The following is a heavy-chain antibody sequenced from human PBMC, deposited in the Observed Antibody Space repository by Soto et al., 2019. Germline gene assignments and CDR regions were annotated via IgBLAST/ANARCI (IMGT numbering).Heavy chain of an antibody. CDR1: GGTFSSYA. V-gene: IGHV1-69*13. J-gene: IGHJ5*02. CDR2: IIPIFGTA. CDR3: ATEARPGRPLRPSWLDP. Sequence: SVKVSCKASGGTFSSYAISWVRQAPGQGLEWMGGIIPIFGTANYAQKFQGRVTITADESTSTAYMELSSLRSEDTAVYYCATEARPGRPLRPSWLDPWGQGNLVTFSS. D-gene: IGHD3-16*01.